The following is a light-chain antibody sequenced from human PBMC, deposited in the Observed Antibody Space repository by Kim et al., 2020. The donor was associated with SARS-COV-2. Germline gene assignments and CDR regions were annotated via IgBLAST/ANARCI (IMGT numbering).Light chain of an antibody. CDR3: GTWDSTLSAGI. V-gene: IGLV1-51*01. CDR1: SSNIGNNY. J-gene: IGLJ2*01. CDR2: DNN. Sequence: QSVLTQPPSVSAAPGQKVTISCSGSSSNIGNNYVSWYQQLPGTAPKLLSYDNNKRPSGIPDRFSGSKSGTSATLTITGLQAGDEPDYYCGTWDSTLSAGIFGGGTQLTVL.